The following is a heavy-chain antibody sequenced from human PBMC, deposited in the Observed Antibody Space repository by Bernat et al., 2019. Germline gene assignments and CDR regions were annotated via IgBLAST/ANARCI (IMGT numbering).Heavy chain of an antibody. V-gene: IGHV3-23*01. CDR1: GFTFSDYA. Sequence: EVQLLESGGGLVQPGGFLRLTCGASGFTFSDYAMNWVRQAPGKGLEWVATILSSGSGTYYADSVRGRFTVSRDNSKNTLYLQVHSLRAEDTAVYYCAKDKVRGDGYVVFDYWGQGTLVTVSS. D-gene: IGHD3-10*01. J-gene: IGHJ4*02. CDR2: ILSSGSGT. CDR3: AKDKVRGDGYVVFDY.